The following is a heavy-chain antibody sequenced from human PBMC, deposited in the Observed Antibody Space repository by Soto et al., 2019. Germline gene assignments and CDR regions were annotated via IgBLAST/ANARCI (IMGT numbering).Heavy chain of an antibody. Sequence: GASVKVSCKVSRYTIAYLSRRWLQQAPGKGLEWMGGFDPEDGETIYAQKFQGRVTMTEDTSTDTAYMELSSLRSEDTAVYYCATESAAGTLDYWGQGTLVTVSS. CDR3: ATESAAGTLDY. CDR1: RYTIAYLS. V-gene: IGHV1-24*01. J-gene: IGHJ4*02. D-gene: IGHD6-13*01. CDR2: FDPEDGET.